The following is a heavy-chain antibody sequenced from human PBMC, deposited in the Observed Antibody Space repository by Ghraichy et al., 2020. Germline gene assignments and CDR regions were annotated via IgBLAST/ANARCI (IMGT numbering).Heavy chain of an antibody. CDR2: TYYRSQWQT. J-gene: IGHJ4*02. D-gene: IGHD3-22*01. V-gene: IGHV6-1*01. CDR3: TTAPGFYASSPFDY. Sequence: SQTLSLTCAISGDSVSTNSAAWTWIRQSPSRGLEWLGRTYYRSQWQTDYAPSVRSRITINADTSKNQFSLQLNSVTPEDTAVYYCTTAPGFYASSPFDYWGQGTLVTVSS. CDR1: GDSVSTNSAA.